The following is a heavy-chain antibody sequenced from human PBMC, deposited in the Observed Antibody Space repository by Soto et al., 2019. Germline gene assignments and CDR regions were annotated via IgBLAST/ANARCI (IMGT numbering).Heavy chain of an antibody. CDR2: IIPILGIA. CDR3: ARVSGSYYDYYYYIDV. Sequence: QVQLVQSGAEVKKPGSSVKVYCKASGGTFSSYTISWVRQAPGQGLEWMGRIIPILGIAKYAKKFQGRVKITADNSTSTAYMELSSLSSENTAVYECARVSGSYYDYYYYIDVWGKGTTVTVSS. V-gene: IGHV1-69*02. CDR1: GGTFSSYT. J-gene: IGHJ6*03. D-gene: IGHD3-10*01.